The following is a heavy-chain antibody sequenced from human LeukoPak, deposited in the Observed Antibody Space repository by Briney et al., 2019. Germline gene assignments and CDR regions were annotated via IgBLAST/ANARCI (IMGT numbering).Heavy chain of an antibody. J-gene: IGHJ4*02. D-gene: IGHD3-10*01. CDR2: ISSSSSYI. CDR3: TTAGMVRGVIISPY. CDR1: GFTFSSYS. Sequence: GGSLRLSCAASGFTFSSYSMNWVRQAPGKGLEWVSSISSSSSYIYYADSVKGRFTISRDNAKNSLYLQMNSLRAEDTAVYYCTTAGMVRGVIISPYWGQGTLVTVSS. V-gene: IGHV3-21*03.